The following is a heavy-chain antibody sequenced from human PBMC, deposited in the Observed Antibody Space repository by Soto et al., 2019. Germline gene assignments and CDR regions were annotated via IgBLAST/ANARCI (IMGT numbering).Heavy chain of an antibody. D-gene: IGHD3-22*01. CDR3: AKGGGDGYYDASGYSFDH. V-gene: IGHV3-30*18. CDR1: GFTFKIYG. CDR2: ISYDGSKK. Sequence: QVQLVESGGGVVQPGKSLRLSCEASGFTFKIYGMHWVRQAPGKGLEWVAVISYDGSKKVYADSAKGRFTVSRDNSKNTLYLQMNSLRAEDTATYYCAKGGGDGYYDASGYSFDHWGQGTLVTVSS. J-gene: IGHJ4*02.